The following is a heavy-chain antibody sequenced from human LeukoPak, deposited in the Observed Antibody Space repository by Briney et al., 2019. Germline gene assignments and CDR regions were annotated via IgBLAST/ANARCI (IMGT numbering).Heavy chain of an antibody. CDR2: ISAYNGNT. CDR1: GYTFTSYG. V-gene: IGHV1-18*01. CDR3: ATALGMVRALGAFDI. Sequence: ASVKVSCKASGYTFTSYGISWVRQAPGQGLEWMGWISAYNGNTNYAQKLQGRVTMTEDTSTDTAYMELSSLRSEDTAVYYCATALGMVRALGAFDIWGQGTMVTVSS. J-gene: IGHJ3*02. D-gene: IGHD3-10*01.